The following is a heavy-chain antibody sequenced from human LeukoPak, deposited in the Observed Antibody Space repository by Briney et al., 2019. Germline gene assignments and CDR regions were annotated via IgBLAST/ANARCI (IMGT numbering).Heavy chain of an antibody. V-gene: IGHV5-10-1*01. CDR1: GYRFTSYW. CDR3: ARHIQYCSSTSCYGDWFDP. CDR2: IDPSGSYT. Sequence: GESLKISCKGSGYRFTSYWISWVRQMPGKGLEWMGRIDPSGSYTNYSPSFQGHLTISADKSISTAYLQWSSLKASDTAMYYCARHIQYCSSTSCYGDWFDPWGQGTLVTVSS. J-gene: IGHJ5*02. D-gene: IGHD2-2*01.